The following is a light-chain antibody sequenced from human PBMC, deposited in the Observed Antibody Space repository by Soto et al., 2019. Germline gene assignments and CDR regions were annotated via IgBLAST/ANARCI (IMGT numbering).Light chain of an antibody. CDR2: AAS. Sequence: TRSTECQCSLSSSTGDRVIITSLGSQGISSYLAWYKQKPGKAPKLMSYAASTLQSGVPSRFSGSGSGTDFTLTISCLQSEDFATYYCQQYYSYPPLTFGGGTKVDIK. J-gene: IGKJ4*01. CDR3: QQYYSYPPLT. V-gene: IGKV1-8*01. CDR1: QGISSY.